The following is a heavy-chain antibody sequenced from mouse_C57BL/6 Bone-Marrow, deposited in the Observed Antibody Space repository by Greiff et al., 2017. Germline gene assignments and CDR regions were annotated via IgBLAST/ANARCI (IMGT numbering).Heavy chain of an antibody. V-gene: IGHV6-6*01. CDR3: TRDCQAWFAY. J-gene: IGHJ3*01. CDR1: GFTFSDAW. D-gene: IGHD6-1*01. Sequence: EVKLVESGGGLVQPGGSMKLSCAASGFTFSDAWMDWVSQSPEKGLEWVAEIRNKANNHATYYAESVKGRFTISRDDSKSSFYLQMNSLRAEDTGIYYCTRDCQAWFAYWGQGTLVTVSA. CDR2: IRNKANNHAT.